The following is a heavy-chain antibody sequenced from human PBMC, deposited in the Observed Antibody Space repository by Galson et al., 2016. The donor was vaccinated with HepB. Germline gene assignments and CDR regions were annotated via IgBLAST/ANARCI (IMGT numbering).Heavy chain of an antibody. CDR2: IYYNGTT. V-gene: IGHV4-31*03. J-gene: IGHJ4*02. CDR1: GDSISSGGYY. D-gene: IGHD3-10*01. CDR3: ALYGSGIYSDTVAY. Sequence: TLSLTCTVSGDSISSGGYYWSWLRQQPGKGLEWIGFIYYNGTTYYNPSLKSRLTISVDTSKNHFSLKLSSVTAADTAIYYCALYGSGIYSDTVAYWGQGTLVTVSS.